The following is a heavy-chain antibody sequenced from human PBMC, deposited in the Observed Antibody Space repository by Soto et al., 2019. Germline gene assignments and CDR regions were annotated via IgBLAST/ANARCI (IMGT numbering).Heavy chain of an antibody. Sequence: GGSLRLSCAASGFTFSSYAMSWVRQAPGKGLEWVSAISGSGGSTYYADSVKGRFTISRDNSKNTLYLQMNSLRAEDTAVYYCAKATRSGSYNYYYGMDVWGQGTTVTVSS. V-gene: IGHV3-23*01. CDR2: ISGSGGST. CDR3: AKATRSGSYNYYYGMDV. CDR1: GFTFSSYA. J-gene: IGHJ6*02. D-gene: IGHD1-26*01.